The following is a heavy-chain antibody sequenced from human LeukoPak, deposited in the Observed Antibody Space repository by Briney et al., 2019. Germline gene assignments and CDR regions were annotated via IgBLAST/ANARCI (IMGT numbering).Heavy chain of an antibody. J-gene: IGHJ4*02. D-gene: IGHD5-12*01. CDR1: GFTFSSYA. CDR3: AKVTWLRFPFDY. Sequence: GGSLRLSCAVSGFTFSSYAMNWVRQAPGKGLEWVSSISGSGGSTYYADSVKGRFTISRDNSKNTLYLQMNSLRAEDTAVYYCAKVTWLRFPFDYWGQGTLVTVSS. V-gene: IGHV3-23*01. CDR2: ISGSGGST.